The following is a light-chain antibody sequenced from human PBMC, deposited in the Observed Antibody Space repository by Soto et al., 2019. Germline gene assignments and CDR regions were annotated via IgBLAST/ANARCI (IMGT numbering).Light chain of an antibody. J-gene: IGKJ1*01. Sequence: IQMTQPPSTLSAPLGDRVTITCRASQKIERYMAWYQQKPGRAPSLIIFDASTLERGVPSRFSGSGSGTEFTLIISSLQPDDFATYYCQQFKDYLWTFGQGTKV. CDR1: QKIERY. CDR3: QQFKDYLWT. V-gene: IGKV1-5*01. CDR2: DAS.